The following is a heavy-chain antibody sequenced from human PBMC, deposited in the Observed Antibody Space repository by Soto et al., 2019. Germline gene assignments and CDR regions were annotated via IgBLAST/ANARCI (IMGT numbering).Heavy chain of an antibody. V-gene: IGHV2-70*04. CDR1: GFSLSGTGMR. CDR3: ARAFYGMDV. CDR2: IDWEDTK. J-gene: IGHJ6*02. Sequence: SGPTLVNPTQTLTLTCTVSGFSLSGTGMRVAWIRQPPGKALEWLARIDWEDTKLYSSSLKTRLTISRDTSKNQVVLTMTSMDPADTGTYYCARAFYGMDVWGQGTTVTVSS.